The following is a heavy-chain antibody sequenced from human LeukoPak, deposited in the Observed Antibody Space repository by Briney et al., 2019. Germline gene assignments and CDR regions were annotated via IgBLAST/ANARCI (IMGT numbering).Heavy chain of an antibody. CDR3: ARTAHEADYDFWSGHYYYYYMDV. J-gene: IGHJ6*03. V-gene: IGHV1-69*05. D-gene: IGHD3-3*01. CDR2: IIPVFGTA. CDR1: GGTFSSYA. Sequence: ASVKVSCKASGGTFSSYAISWVRQAPGQGLEWMGGIIPVFGTANYAQKFQGRVTITTDESTSTAYMELSSLGSEDTAVYYCARTAHEADYDFWSGHYYYYYMDVWGKGTTVTVSS.